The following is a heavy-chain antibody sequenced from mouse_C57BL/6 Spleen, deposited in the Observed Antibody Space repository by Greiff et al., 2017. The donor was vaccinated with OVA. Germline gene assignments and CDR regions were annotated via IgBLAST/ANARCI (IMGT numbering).Heavy chain of an antibody. J-gene: IGHJ4*01. Sequence: QVQLQQPGAELVRPGSSVKLSCKASGYTFTSYWMDWVKQRPGQGLEWIGNIYPSDSETHYNQKFKDKATLTVDKSSSTAYMQLSSLTSEDSAVYYCARSNPYYYAMDYWGQGTSVTVSS. D-gene: IGHD2-5*01. CDR2: IYPSDSET. CDR1: GYTFTSYW. V-gene: IGHV1-61*01. CDR3: ARSNPYYYAMDY.